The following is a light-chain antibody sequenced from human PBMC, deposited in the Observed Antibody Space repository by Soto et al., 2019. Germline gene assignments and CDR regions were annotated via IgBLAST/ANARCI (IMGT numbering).Light chain of an antibody. V-gene: IGLV2-14*01. J-gene: IGLJ2*01. CDR2: EVS. CDR1: SSDIGDYDY. Sequence: QSALTQPASVSGSPGHSITLSCTGTSSDIGDYDYVSWYQQHPGKATKLMIYEVSNRPSGISNRFSGSKSGNTASLTISGLQPEGEADYYCSSYTRSSSLVFGGGTKLTVL. CDR3: SSYTRSSSLV.